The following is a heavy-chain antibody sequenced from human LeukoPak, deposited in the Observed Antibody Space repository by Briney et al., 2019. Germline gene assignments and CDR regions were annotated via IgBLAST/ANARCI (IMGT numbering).Heavy chain of an antibody. CDR1: GYTFTNYF. Sequence: GASVKASCKASGYTFTNYFMHWVRQAPGQGLEWMGIINPSANSTIYAQKFQGRVTMTSDTSTTTVSMELSSLTSEDTAVYYCARMGGYYGPGTYFLNPFDYWGQGTLVTVSS. D-gene: IGHD3-10*01. V-gene: IGHV1-46*01. CDR3: ARMGGYYGPGTYFLNPFDY. CDR2: INPSANST. J-gene: IGHJ4*02.